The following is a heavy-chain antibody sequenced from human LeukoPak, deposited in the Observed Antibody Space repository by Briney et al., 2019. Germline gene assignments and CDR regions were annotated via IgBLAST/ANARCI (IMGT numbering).Heavy chain of an antibody. CDR1: GFTFSTSG. CDR3: AKDQGANYYYYMDV. CDR2: IWYDGSNE. V-gene: IGHV3-33*06. J-gene: IGHJ6*03. D-gene: IGHD4/OR15-4a*01. Sequence: GGSLRLSCAAPGFTFSTSGMHWVRQAPGKGLEWVALIWYDGSNEYADSVKGRFTISGDNSKNTLYLQMNSLRAEDTAVYHCAKDQGANYYYYMDVWGKGATVTVSS.